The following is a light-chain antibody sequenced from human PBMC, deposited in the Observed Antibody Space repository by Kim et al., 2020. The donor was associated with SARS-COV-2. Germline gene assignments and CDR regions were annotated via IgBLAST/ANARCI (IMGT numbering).Light chain of an antibody. CDR2: LDSDGGQ. CDR1: RRKSTYA. CDR3: QTWGPGMRV. J-gene: IGLJ3*02. Sequence: APAKRSCTRKRRKSTYANAWHQELPEKGPRYLMRLDSDGGQNRGHGIPDRFSGSSCGAERYITISSLQSDDEADYYCQTWGPGMRVFGGGTQLTVL. V-gene: IGLV4-69*02.